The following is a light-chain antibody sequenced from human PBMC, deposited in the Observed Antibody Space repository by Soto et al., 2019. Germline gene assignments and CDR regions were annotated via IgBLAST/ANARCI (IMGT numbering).Light chain of an antibody. CDR3: MQATHWPIT. Sequence: DVVMTQSPLSMPVNXGQPAASPARPIQSLVYTDGVASFGWFQQRRAXSPRRXXYKVSNRDSGAPDRFSGSGSATAFARKISRVEADDVGVYYGMQATHWPITFGQGTRLDI. CDR2: KVS. V-gene: IGKV2-30*01. J-gene: IGKJ5*01. CDR1: QSLVYTDGVAS.